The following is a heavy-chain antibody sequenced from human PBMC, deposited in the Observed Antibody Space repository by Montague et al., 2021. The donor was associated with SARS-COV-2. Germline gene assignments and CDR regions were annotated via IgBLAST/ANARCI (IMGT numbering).Heavy chain of an antibody. D-gene: IGHD7-27*01. CDR1: GFSRSTSGMC. J-gene: IGHJ4*02. CDR3: ARLEYGPPPGDYFDY. CDR2: IDWDDDK. Sequence: PALVKPTQTLTLTCTFSGFSRSTSGMCVSWIRQPPGKALEWLTLIDWDDDKYYSTSLKTRLTISKDTSKNQVVLTMTNMDPVDTGTYYCARLEYGPPPGDYFDYWGQGSLVTVSS. V-gene: IGHV2-70*01.